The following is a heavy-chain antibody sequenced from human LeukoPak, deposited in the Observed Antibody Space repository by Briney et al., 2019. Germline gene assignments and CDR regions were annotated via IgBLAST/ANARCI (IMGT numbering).Heavy chain of an antibody. V-gene: IGHV4-39*07. Sequence: SETLSLTCTVSGGSISSSSYFWGWIRQPPGKGLEWIGSIFYSGSTYYSPSLKSRVTISVDTSKNQLSLKLTSVTAADTAVYYCARGSRIAAAGKYYFDYWGQGTLVTVSS. CDR3: ARGSRIAAAGKYYFDY. J-gene: IGHJ4*02. CDR2: IFYSGST. CDR1: GGSISSSSYF. D-gene: IGHD6-13*01.